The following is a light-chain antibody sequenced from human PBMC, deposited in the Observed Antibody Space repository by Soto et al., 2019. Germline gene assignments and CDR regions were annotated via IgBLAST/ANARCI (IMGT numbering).Light chain of an antibody. J-gene: IGLJ2*01. CDR1: SSNIGSHT. CDR3: AAWDDSLNGVV. Sequence: QLVLTQPPSASATPGQRVSISCSGSSSNIGSHTVNWYQQLPGTAPKLLIYNSNQRPSGVPDRFSGSKSGTSASLAISGLQSADEADYYCAAWDDSLNGVVFGGGTKLTVL. CDR2: NSN. V-gene: IGLV1-44*01.